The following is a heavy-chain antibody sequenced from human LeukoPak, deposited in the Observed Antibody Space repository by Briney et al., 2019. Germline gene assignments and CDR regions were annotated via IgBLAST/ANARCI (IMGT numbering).Heavy chain of an antibody. V-gene: IGHV3-48*02. D-gene: IGHD3-22*01. Sequence: PGGSLTLSCAASGFTFSSYAMNWLRQATGKGPQWLSYISSNTATIYYADSVEGRFTIFRDNAKNSLFLQMNSLRDEDTAVYYCARAVGNYYGSSSGYWYFDLWGRGTLVTVSS. CDR3: ARAVGNYYGSSSGYWYFDL. CDR1: GFTFSSYA. CDR2: ISSNTATI. J-gene: IGHJ2*01.